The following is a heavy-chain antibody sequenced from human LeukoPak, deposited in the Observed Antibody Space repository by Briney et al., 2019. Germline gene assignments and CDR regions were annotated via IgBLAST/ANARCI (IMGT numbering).Heavy chain of an antibody. CDR3: ARSSGYYDAFDI. CDR2: ISGSGGST. J-gene: IGHJ3*02. CDR1: GFTFSSYA. D-gene: IGHD3-22*01. V-gene: IGHV3-23*01. Sequence: GGSLRLSCAASGFTFSSYAMSWVRQAPGKGLEWVAAISGSGGSTYYADSVKGRFTISRDNSKNTLYLQMNSLRAEDTAVYYCARSSGYYDAFDIWGQGTMVTVSS.